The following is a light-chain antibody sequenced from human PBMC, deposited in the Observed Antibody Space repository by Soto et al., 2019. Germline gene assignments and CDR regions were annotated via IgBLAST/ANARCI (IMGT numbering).Light chain of an antibody. J-gene: IGKJ1*01. Sequence: EIVLTQSPATLSLSPGERATLSCRASQSVSSYLAWYQQKPSQAPRLLIYDASNRATGIPARFSGSGSGTDFTLTISSLEPEDFAVYYCQQRSNWRWTFGQGTKVDIK. CDR2: DAS. CDR1: QSVSSY. V-gene: IGKV3-11*01. CDR3: QQRSNWRWT.